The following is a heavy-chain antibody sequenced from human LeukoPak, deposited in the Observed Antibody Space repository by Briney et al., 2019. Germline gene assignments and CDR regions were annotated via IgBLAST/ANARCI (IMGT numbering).Heavy chain of an antibody. Sequence: GGSLRLSCAASGFTVSSNYMSWVRQAPGKGLEWVSVIYSGGSTYYAGSVKGRFTISRHNSKNTLYLQMNSLRAEDTAVYYCTYQYYYGSGSYLYYYGMDVWGQGTTVTVSS. CDR1: GFTVSSNY. D-gene: IGHD3-10*01. V-gene: IGHV3-53*04. CDR3: TYQYYYGSGSYLYYYGMDV. CDR2: IYSGGST. J-gene: IGHJ6*02.